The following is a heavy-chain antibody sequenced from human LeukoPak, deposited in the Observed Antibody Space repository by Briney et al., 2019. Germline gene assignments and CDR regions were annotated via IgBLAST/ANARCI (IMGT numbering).Heavy chain of an antibody. V-gene: IGHV4-59*01. D-gene: IGHD2-15*01. CDR2: IYYSGST. J-gene: IGHJ4*02. Sequence: SETLSLTCTVSGGSISSYYWSWIRQPPGKGLEWIGYIYYSGSTNYNPPLKSRVTISVDTSKNQFSLKLSSVTAADTAVYYCAREVVVDYFDYWGQGTLVTVSS. CDR1: GGSISSYY. CDR3: AREVVVDYFDY.